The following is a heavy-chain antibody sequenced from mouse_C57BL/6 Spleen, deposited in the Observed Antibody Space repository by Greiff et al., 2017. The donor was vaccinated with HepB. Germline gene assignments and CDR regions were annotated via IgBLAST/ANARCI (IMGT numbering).Heavy chain of an antibody. CDR2: ILPGSGST. D-gene: IGHD2-2*01. V-gene: IGHV1-9*01. CDR3: ARRGYYGYAWFAY. Sequence: VQLQQSGAELMKPGASVKLSCKATGYTFTGYWIEWVKQSPGHGLEWIGEILPGSGSTNYNEKFKGKATFTTDTASNTAYMQLSSLTTEDSAIYYCARRGYYGYAWFAYWGQGTLVTVSA. CDR1: GYTFTGYW. J-gene: IGHJ3*01.